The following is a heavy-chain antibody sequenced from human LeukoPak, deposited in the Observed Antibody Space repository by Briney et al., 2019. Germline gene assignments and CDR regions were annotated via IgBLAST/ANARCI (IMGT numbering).Heavy chain of an antibody. CDR1: GYSMSSGYY. Sequence: PSETLSLTCTVSGYSMSSGYYWGWIRQPPERGLEWIGSMYHTGSTYYNPSLKSRVTISVDTSKNQFYLKLSSVTAADTAVYYCARVARHDYTYYPAGNYFDYWGQGTLVTVSS. V-gene: IGHV4-38-2*02. J-gene: IGHJ4*02. CDR3: ARVARHDYTYYPAGNYFDY. D-gene: IGHD4-11*01. CDR2: MYHTGST.